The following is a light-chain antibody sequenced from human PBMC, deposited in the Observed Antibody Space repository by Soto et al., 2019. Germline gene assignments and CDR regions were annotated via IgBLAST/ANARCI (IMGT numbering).Light chain of an antibody. CDR1: QGISSW. J-gene: IGKJ4*01. CDR2: AAS. Sequence: DIQMTQSPSTLPASVGGRVTIISRASQGISSWLAWYQQKPGKAPKIMIYAASTLQSGVPSRFSGSGSGTDCTLTISSLQPEDFATYYCQQANSFPLTLGGGTKVDI. V-gene: IGKV1-12*01. CDR3: QQANSFPLT.